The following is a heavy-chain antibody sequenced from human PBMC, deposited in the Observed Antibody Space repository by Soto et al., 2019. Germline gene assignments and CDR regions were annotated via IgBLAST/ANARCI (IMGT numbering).Heavy chain of an antibody. CDR2: IWYDGTQK. J-gene: IGHJ4*02. Sequence: QVQLEESGGGVVQPGRSLRLSCEASGFTFNTYSMHWVRQPPGKGLEWLAAIWYDGTQKYYAXSVKGRFIISRDNSKXXXXLEMNSLRAEDTAVYYCARAGGTTVTGLWHFDSWGQGTLVTVSS. D-gene: IGHD4-17*01. CDR1: GFTFNTYS. V-gene: IGHV3-33*01. CDR3: ARAGGTTVTGLWHFDS.